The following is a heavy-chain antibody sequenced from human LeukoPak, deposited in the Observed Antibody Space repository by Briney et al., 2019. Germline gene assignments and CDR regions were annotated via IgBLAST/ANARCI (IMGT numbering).Heavy chain of an antibody. CDR1: GLTFSSYA. CDR3: AKGSYYDSSGSFYFDY. D-gene: IGHD3-22*01. Sequence: SGGSLRLSCAASGLTFSSYAMSWVRQASGKGLEWVSGISGSGDNTYYADSVKGRFTISRDNSKNTLDVQVNSLGTEDTAAYYCAKGSYYDSSGSFYFDYWGQGTLVTVSS. CDR2: ISGSGDNT. V-gene: IGHV3-23*01. J-gene: IGHJ4*02.